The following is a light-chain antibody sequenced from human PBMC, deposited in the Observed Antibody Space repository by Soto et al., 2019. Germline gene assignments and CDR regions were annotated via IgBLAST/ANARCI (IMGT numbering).Light chain of an antibody. V-gene: IGLV1-40*01. J-gene: IGLJ1*01. CDR2: GNN. CDR3: FSYAGDSIYV. CDR1: NSNIGAGYD. Sequence: QSVLTQPPSVSGAPGQRVTISCTGSNSNIGAGYDVHWYQQLPGIAPKLLIYGNNIRPSGVPDRFSGSKSGTSASLTITGLQAEDEADYYCFSYAGDSIYVFGTGTKLTVL.